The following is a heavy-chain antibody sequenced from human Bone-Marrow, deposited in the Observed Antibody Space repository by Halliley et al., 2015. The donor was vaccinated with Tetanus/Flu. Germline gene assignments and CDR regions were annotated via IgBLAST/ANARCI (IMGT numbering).Heavy chain of an antibody. Sequence: STGSADYNPSLRGRVTISVDTSKNQFSLNLFSVSATDTAVYYCARRGSLFGDPRSYGMDVWGQGTTVIVSS. J-gene: IGHJ6*02. CDR3: ARRGSLFGDPRSYGMDV. CDR2: STGSA. V-gene: IGHV4-39*01. D-gene: IGHD3-3*01.